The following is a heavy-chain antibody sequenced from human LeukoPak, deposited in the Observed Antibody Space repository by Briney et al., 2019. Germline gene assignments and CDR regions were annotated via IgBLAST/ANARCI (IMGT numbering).Heavy chain of an antibody. Sequence: GGSLRLSCAASGFTFSSYAMSWVRQAPGKGLEWVSAISGSGGSTYYADSVKGRFTISRDNSKKTLYLQMNSLRADDTAVYYCTKPRGWYCFDYWGQGTLVTVSS. D-gene: IGHD7-27*01. CDR1: GFTFSSYA. CDR3: TKPRGWYCFDY. V-gene: IGHV3-23*01. J-gene: IGHJ4*02. CDR2: ISGSGGST.